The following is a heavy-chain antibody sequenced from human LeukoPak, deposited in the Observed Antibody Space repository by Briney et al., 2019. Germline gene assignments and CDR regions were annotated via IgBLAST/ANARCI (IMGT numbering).Heavy chain of an antibody. CDR1: RFIFTSYS. V-gene: IGHV3-48*02. CDR2: ISTSSSTI. Sequence: GESLRLSCAASRFIFTSYSLNWVRQAPGKGLEWVSYISTSSSTISYADSVKGRFTISRDNAKNSLYLQMNSLRDEDTAVYYCATSGYGNHLYDSWGQGTLVIVSS. CDR3: ATSGYGNHLYDS. J-gene: IGHJ4*02. D-gene: IGHD6-25*01.